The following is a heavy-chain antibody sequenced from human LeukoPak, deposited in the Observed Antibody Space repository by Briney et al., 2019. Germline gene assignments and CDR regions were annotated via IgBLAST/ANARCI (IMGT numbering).Heavy chain of an antibody. Sequence: GGSLRLACAASGFSFSSHGMSWVRQAPGKGLEWVSGIIGGAGSTYYADSVKGRFTISRDNSKNTLYLQMNSLRAEDTAVYYCTHGSMYQLDYWGQGTLVTVSS. CDR3: THGSMYQLDY. CDR1: GFSFSSHG. D-gene: IGHD2-2*01. CDR2: IIGGAGST. J-gene: IGHJ4*02. V-gene: IGHV3-23*01.